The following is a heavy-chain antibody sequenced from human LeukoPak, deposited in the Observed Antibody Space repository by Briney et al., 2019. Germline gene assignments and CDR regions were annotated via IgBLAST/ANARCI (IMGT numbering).Heavy chain of an antibody. CDR2: INTNTGNP. D-gene: IGHD3-22*01. V-gene: IGHV7-4-1*02. J-gene: IGHJ4*02. CDR1: GYTFTSYA. CDR3: AREKYYYDSSGPYYFDY. Sequence: ASVKVSCKASGYTFTSYAMNWVRQAPGQGLEWMGWINTNTGNPTYAQGFTGRFVFSLDTSVSTAYLQISSLKAEDTAVYYCAREKYYYDSSGPYYFDYWGQGTLVTVSS.